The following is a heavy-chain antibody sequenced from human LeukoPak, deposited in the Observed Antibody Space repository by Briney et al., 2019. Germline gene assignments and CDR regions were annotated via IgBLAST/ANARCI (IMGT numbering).Heavy chain of an antibody. J-gene: IGHJ4*02. CDR2: ISSSGSTI. D-gene: IGHD3-3*01. CDR1: GFTFSDYY. CDR3: ARARYDFWSDGFDY. Sequence: KSGGSLRLSCAASGFTFSDYYMSWIRQAPGKGLEWVSYISSSGSTIYYADSVKGRFTISRDNAKNSLYLQMNSLRAEDTAVYYCARARYDFWSDGFDYWGQGTLVTVSS. V-gene: IGHV3-11*04.